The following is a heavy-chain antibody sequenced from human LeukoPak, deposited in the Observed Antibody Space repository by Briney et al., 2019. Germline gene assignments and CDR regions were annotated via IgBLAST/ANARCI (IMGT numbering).Heavy chain of an antibody. CDR1: GASISTYY. Sequence: SETLSLTCAVSGASISTYYWSWIRQPPGKGLEWIGYIYYSGSTNYNPSLKSRVTISVDTSKNQFSLKLSSVTAADTAVYYCARQHYYDSSGYYYVPPPFDYWGQGTLVTVSS. D-gene: IGHD3-22*01. CDR2: IYYSGST. CDR3: ARQHYYDSSGYYYVPPPFDY. V-gene: IGHV4-59*08. J-gene: IGHJ4*02.